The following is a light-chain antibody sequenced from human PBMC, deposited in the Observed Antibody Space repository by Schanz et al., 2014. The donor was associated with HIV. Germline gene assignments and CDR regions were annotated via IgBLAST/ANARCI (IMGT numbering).Light chain of an antibody. V-gene: IGKV1-39*01. J-gene: IGKJ4*01. CDR1: QTINRF. Sequence: DVQMTQSPSSLSASVGDRVMITCRARQTINRFLNWYQQRPGKAPKLLIYTTSSLQSGIPSRFSGSGSGTDFTLTISNLQPEDFATFYCQQSYSSPPTFGGGTKVEIK. CDR3: QQSYSSPPT. CDR2: TTS.